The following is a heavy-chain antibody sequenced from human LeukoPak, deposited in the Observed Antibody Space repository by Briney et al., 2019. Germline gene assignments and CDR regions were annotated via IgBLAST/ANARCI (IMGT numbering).Heavy chain of an antibody. J-gene: IGHJ4*02. CDR3: ASPYDILTGYYGRDY. Sequence: GGSLRLSCAASGFTFSSYEMNWVRQAPGKGLEWVSSISSGAATIYYADSVKGRFTISRDNAKNSLYLQMNSLRAEDTAVYYCASPYDILTGYYGRDYWGQGTLVTVSS. D-gene: IGHD3-9*01. CDR2: ISSGAATI. V-gene: IGHV3-48*03. CDR1: GFTFSSYE.